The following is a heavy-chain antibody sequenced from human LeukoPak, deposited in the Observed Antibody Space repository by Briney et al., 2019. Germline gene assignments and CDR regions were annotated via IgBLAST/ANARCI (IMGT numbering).Heavy chain of an antibody. D-gene: IGHD3-3*01. V-gene: IGHV3-15*01. CDR1: GFTFSNAW. J-gene: IGHJ6*02. CDR3: TTASTIFGVVIPRYYYGMDV. Sequence: GSLSLSCAASGFTFSNAWMSWVRRAPGKGVEWVGRIKSKTDGGTTDYAAPVKGRFTISRDDSKNTLYLQMNSLKTEDTAVYYCTTASTIFGVVIPRYYYGMDVWGQGTTVTVSS. CDR2: IKSKTDGGTT.